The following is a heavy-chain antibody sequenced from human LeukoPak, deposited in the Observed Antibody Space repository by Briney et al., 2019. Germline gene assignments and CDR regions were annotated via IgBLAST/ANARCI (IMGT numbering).Heavy chain of an antibody. CDR3: ARHTGARYSSGWPPFDY. Sequence: GESLKISCKGSGYSFTSYWISWVRQMPGKGLEWMGRIDPSDSYTNYSPSFQGQDTIPADKSISTAYLQWSSLKASDTAMYYCARHTGARYSSGWPPFDYGGQETGDTVSS. J-gene: IGHJ4*02. V-gene: IGHV5-10-1*01. D-gene: IGHD6-19*01. CDR1: GYSFTSYW. CDR2: IDPSDSYT.